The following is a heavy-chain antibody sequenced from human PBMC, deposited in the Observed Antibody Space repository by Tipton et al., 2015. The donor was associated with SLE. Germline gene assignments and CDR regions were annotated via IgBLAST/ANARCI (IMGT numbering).Heavy chain of an antibody. J-gene: IGHJ4*01. V-gene: IGHV4-34*01. CDR2: TNPSGNT. Sequence: LRLSCAVYGGSFSGYSWSWFRQPPGKGLEWIGQTNPSGNTNYNPSLQSRVTISVDTSNNQLSLKLTSVTAADTAVYHCARGAKERITLVRVRPYYFDYWGQGSLVTVSS. D-gene: IGHD3-10*01. CDR1: GGSFSGYS. CDR3: ARGAKERITLVRVRPYYFDY.